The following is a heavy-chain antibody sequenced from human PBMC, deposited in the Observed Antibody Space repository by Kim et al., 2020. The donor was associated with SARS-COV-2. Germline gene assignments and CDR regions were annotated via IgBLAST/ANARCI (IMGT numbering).Heavy chain of an antibody. D-gene: IGHD3-22*01. J-gene: IGHJ4*01. Sequence: GGSLRLSCAASGFTFSSYTMSWVRQAPGKGPEWVSIFDSGGTIKYAYFVKGRFTISRDNSRNTVYLQMNSLTVEDTAVYYCAKDYGGNPDSSGYCCVDY. CDR3: AKDYGGNPDSSGYCCVDY. CDR2: IFDSGGTI. V-gene: IGHV3-23*01. CDR1: GFTFSSYT.